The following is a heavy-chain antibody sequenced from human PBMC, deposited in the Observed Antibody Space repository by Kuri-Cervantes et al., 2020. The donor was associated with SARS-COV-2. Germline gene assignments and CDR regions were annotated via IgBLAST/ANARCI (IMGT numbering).Heavy chain of an antibody. CDR1: GGSISSSSYY. Sequence: SETLSLTCTVSGGSISSSSYYWGWIRQPPGKGLEWIGSIYYSGSTYYNPSLKSRVTISVDTSKNQFSLKLSSVTAADTAVYYCARHEGSGSFNFDYWGQGTLVTVSS. J-gene: IGHJ4*02. CDR3: ARHEGSGSFNFDY. V-gene: IGHV4-39*01. CDR2: IYYSGST. D-gene: IGHD1-26*01.